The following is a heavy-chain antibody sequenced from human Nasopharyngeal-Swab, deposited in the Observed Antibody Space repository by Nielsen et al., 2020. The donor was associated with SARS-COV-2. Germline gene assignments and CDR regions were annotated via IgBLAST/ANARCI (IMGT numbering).Heavy chain of an antibody. CDR1: GFTFSSYS. D-gene: IGHD2-2*01. Sequence: GESLKISCAASGFTFSSYSMNWVRQAPGKGLEWVSYISSSSSIIDYADSVKGRFTISRDNAKNSLYLQMNSLRAEDTAVYYCARDVVVETYYYYYMDVWGKGTTVTVSS. CDR3: ARDVVVETYYYYYMDV. J-gene: IGHJ6*03. CDR2: ISSSSSII. V-gene: IGHV3-48*01.